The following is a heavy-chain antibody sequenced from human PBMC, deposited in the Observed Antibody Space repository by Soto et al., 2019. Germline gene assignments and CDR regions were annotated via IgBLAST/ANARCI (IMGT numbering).Heavy chain of an antibody. CDR2: IYYSGST. CDR1: GGSISSSSYY. D-gene: IGHD5-12*01. V-gene: IGHV4-39*01. J-gene: IGHJ4*02. Sequence: QLQLQESGPGLVKPSETLSLTCTVSGGSISSSSYYWGWIRQPPGKGLEWIGSIYYSGSTYYNPSLKSRVTISVDTSKNQFSLKLSSVTAADTAVYYCARTNSGYDKISDYWGQGTLVTVSS. CDR3: ARTNSGYDKISDY.